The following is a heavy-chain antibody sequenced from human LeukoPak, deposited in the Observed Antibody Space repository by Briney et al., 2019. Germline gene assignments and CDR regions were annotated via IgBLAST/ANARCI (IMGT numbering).Heavy chain of an antibody. V-gene: IGHV3-30*04. D-gene: IGHD3-10*01. CDR1: GFTFSSYA. CDR2: ISYDGSNK. Sequence: PGGSLRLSCAASGFTFSSYAMHWVRQAPGKGLEWVAVISYDGSNKYYADSVKGRFTISKDDSENTLYLQMNSLSAEDTAVYYCAGSYSYYFDYWGQGTLVTVSS. CDR3: AGSYSYYFDY. J-gene: IGHJ4*02.